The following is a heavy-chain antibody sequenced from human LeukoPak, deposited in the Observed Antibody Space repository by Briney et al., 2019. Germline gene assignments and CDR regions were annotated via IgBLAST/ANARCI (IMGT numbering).Heavy chain of an antibody. CDR2: ISWNSGSI. D-gene: IGHD1-26*01. CDR3: AKDMGEVGAVDY. Sequence: HPGGSLRLSCAASGFTFDDYAMPWVRHAPGKGLEWVSGISWNSGSIGYADSVKGRFTISRDNAKNSLYLQMNSLRAEDTALYYCAKDMGEVGAVDYWGQGTLVTVSS. V-gene: IGHV3-9*01. J-gene: IGHJ4*02. CDR1: GFTFDDYA.